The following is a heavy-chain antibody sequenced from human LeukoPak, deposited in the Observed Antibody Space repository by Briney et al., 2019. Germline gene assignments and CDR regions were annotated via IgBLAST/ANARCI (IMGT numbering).Heavy chain of an antibody. CDR2: IYTSGST. CDR3: ARGRGSGHVLLPFDY. D-gene: IGHD6-19*01. V-gene: IGHV4-61*02. Sequence: SGTLSLTCTVSGGSISSGSYYWSWIRQPAGKGLEWIGRIYTSGSTNYNPSLKSRVSISVDTSKNQFSLKLSSVTAADTAVYYCARGRGSGHVLLPFDYWGQGTLVTVSS. J-gene: IGHJ4*02. CDR1: GGSISSGSYY.